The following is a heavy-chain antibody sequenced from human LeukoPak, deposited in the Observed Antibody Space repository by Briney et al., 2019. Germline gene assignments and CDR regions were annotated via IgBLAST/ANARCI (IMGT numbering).Heavy chain of an antibody. CDR1: GGSISSYY. CDR2: IYTSGST. J-gene: IGHJ3*02. CDR3: ARQGRGRAFDI. V-gene: IGHV4-4*09. Sequence: PSETLSLTCTVSGGSISSYYWSWIRQPPGKGLEWIGYIYTSGSTNYNPSLKSRVTISVDTSRNQFSLKLSSVTAADTAVYYCARQGRGRAFDIWGQGTMVTVSS. D-gene: IGHD3-10*01.